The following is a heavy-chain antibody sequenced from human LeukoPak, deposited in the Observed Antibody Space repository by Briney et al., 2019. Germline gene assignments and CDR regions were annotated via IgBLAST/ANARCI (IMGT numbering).Heavy chain of an antibody. Sequence: SETLSLTCTVSGGSISSYYWSWIRQPPGKGLEWIGEINHSGSTNYNPSLKSRVTISVDTSKNQFSLKLSSVTAADTAVYYCARGDDSSGLYYFDYWGQGTLVTVSS. D-gene: IGHD3-22*01. V-gene: IGHV4-34*01. CDR2: INHSGST. CDR3: ARGDDSSGLYYFDY. CDR1: GGSISSYY. J-gene: IGHJ4*02.